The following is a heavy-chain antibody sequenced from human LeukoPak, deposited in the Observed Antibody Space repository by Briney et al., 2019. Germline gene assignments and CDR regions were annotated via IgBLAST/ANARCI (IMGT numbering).Heavy chain of an antibody. D-gene: IGHD6-19*01. CDR1: GFTFSSYA. CDR3: AKAQGYSSGNYFDY. V-gene: IGHV3-23*01. CDR2: ISGSGGST. J-gene: IGHJ4*02. Sequence: GGSLRLSCAASGFTFSSYAMSWVRQAPGEGLEWVSAISGSGGSTYYADSVKGRFTISRDNSKNTLYLQMNSLRAEDTAVYYCAKAQGYSSGNYFDYWGQGTLVTVSS.